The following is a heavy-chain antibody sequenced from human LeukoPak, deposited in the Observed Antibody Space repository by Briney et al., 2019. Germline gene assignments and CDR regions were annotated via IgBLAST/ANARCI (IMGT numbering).Heavy chain of an antibody. CDR1: GFTFDDYA. V-gene: IGHV3-43*02. J-gene: IGHJ1*01. CDR2: ISGDGGST. Sequence: PGGSLRLSCAASGFTFDDYAMHWVRQAPGKGLEWVSLISGDGGSTYYADSVKGRFTISRDNSKNSLYLQMNSLRTEDTALYYCTKGPRKGVTFTNEYFQPWGLSIRVIVFS. CDR3: TKGPRKGVTFTNEYFQP. D-gene: IGHD3-10*01.